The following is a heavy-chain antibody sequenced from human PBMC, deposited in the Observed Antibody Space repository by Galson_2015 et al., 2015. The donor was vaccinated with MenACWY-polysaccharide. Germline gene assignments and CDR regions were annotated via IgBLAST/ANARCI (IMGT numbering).Heavy chain of an antibody. CDR3: AATRQWLAFDY. CDR2: SYNSGST. J-gene: IGHJ4*02. Sequence: SEPLSLTCPVSGGSISTSYWSWIRQPPGKGLEWIGCSYNSGSTNYNPSLKSRVTVSVDTSKNQFSLRLSSVTAADTAVYYWAATRQWLAFDYWGQGFLVTVSS. V-gene: IGHV4-59*12. CDR1: GGSISTSY. D-gene: IGHD6-19*01.